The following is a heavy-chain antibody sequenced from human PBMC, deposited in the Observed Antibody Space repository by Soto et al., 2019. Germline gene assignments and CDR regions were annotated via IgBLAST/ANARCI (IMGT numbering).Heavy chain of an antibody. V-gene: IGHV1-46*01. CDR3: ARDGAYCGGDCYSDY. CDR2: INPSGGST. Sequence: ASVKVSCKASGYTFTSYYMHWVRQAPGQGLEWMGIINPSGGSTSYAQKFQGRVTMTRDTSTSTVYMELSSLSSEDTAVYYCARDGAYCGGDCYSDYWGQGTLVTVSS. CDR1: GYTFTSYY. J-gene: IGHJ4*02. D-gene: IGHD2-21*02.